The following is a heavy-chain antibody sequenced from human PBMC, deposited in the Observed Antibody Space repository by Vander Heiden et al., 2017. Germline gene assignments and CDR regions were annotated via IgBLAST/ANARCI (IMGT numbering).Heavy chain of an antibody. D-gene: IGHD3-22*01. CDR1: GGSISSGGYY. CDR2: IYYSGST. J-gene: IGHJ4*02. V-gene: IGHV4-31*02. Sequence: TVSGGSISSGGYYWSWIRQHPGKGLEWIWYIYYSGSTYYNPSLKSRVTISVDTSKNQFSLKLSSVTAADTAVYYCARLVYYDSSGYYYYFDYWGQGTLVTVSS. CDR3: ARLVYYDSSGYYYYFDY.